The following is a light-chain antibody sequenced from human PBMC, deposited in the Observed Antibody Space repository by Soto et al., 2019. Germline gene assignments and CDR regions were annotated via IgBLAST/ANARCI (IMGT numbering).Light chain of an antibody. CDR3: QQYGSSPIT. J-gene: IGKJ5*01. CDR2: GAS. Sequence: EIVMTQSPATLSVSAGERATLSCRASQSVSSNLAWYQQKPGQAPRLLIYGASSRATGIPDRFSGSGSGTDFTLTISRLEPEDFAVYYCQQYGSSPITFGQGTRLEIK. V-gene: IGKV3-20*01. CDR1: QSVSSN.